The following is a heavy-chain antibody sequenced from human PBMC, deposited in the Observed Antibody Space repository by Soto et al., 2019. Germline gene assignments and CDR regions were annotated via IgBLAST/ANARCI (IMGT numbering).Heavy chain of an antibody. CDR1: GGSITSSNW. D-gene: IGHD4-17*01. CDR3: ASGDFSQFEY. J-gene: IGHJ4*02. Sequence: PSETLSLTCAVSGGSITSSNWWSWVRQPPGKGLEWLGQISHSGSTDYNPSLKSRVSISVDKSKNRLSLKLSSVTAADTALYYCASGDFSQFEYWGQRTLVTVSS. V-gene: IGHV4-4*02. CDR2: ISHSGST.